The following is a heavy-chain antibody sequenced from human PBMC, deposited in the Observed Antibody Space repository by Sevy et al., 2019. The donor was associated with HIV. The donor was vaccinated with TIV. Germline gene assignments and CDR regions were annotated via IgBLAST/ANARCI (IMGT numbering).Heavy chain of an antibody. Sequence: GGSLRLSCAASGFTFSSHWMHWVRQAPGKGLVWVSRINSDGGSITYADSVKGRFTISRDNSKKTVSLQMVSLRVEDKAVYCCASGSRVVPISRGQETLVTVSS. V-gene: IGHV3-74*01. CDR2: INSDGGSI. J-gene: IGHJ4*02. D-gene: IGHD3-16*01. CDR1: GFTFSSHW. CDR3: ASGSRVVPIS.